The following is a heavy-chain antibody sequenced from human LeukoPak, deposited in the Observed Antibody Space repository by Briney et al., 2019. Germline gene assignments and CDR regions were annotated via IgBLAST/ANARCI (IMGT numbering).Heavy chain of an antibody. CDR3: ARSQSDFWTGNSGIFDY. D-gene: IGHD3/OR15-3a*01. Sequence: SGTLSLTCAVSGGSISSSNWWSWVRQPPGKGLEWIGEIYHGGSTNYNPSLKSRVTISVDKSKNQFSLKLSSVTAADTAVYYCARSQSDFWTGNSGIFDYRGQGTLVTVSS. V-gene: IGHV4-4*02. CDR1: GGSISSSNW. J-gene: IGHJ4*02. CDR2: IYHGGST.